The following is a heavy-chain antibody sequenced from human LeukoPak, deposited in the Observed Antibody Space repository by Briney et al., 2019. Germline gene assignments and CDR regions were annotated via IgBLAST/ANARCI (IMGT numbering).Heavy chain of an antibody. CDR3: ARVITMVRGVSSWFDP. J-gene: IGHJ5*02. CDR2: IYYSGST. CDR1: GGSISSYY. V-gene: IGHV4-59*01. Sequence: SETLSLTCTVSGGSISSYYWSWIRQPPGKGLEWIGYIYYSGSTNYNPSLKSRVTISVDTSKNQFSLKLSSVTAADTAVYYCARVITMVRGVSSWFDPWGQGTLVTVSP. D-gene: IGHD3-10*01.